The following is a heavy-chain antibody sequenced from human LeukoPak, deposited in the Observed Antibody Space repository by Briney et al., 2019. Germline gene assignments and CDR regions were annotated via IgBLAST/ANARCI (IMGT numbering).Heavy chain of an antibody. Sequence: SETLSLTCTVSGGSIGISTYYWAWIRQPPGKGLEWIGSIYYSGSTYYSPSLKSRVTISLDTSKNQFSLKLSSVTAADTAVYYCAGHHPRNTVDFWGQGTLVTVSS. CDR3: AGHHPRNTVDF. CDR2: IYYSGST. J-gene: IGHJ4*02. CDR1: GGSIGISTYY. V-gene: IGHV4-39*01. D-gene: IGHD2/OR15-2a*01.